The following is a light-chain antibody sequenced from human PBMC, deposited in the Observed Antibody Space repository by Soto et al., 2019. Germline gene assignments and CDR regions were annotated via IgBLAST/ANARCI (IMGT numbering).Light chain of an antibody. V-gene: IGLV2-14*01. CDR2: DVS. J-gene: IGLJ1*01. CDR3: SSYTSSSTLLYV. Sequence: QSALTQPASVSGSPGQSITISCTGTSSDVGGYNYVSWYQQHPGKAPKLMIYDVSNRHSGFSNRFSGSKSGNTASLTISGLQAEDEADYYCSSYTSSSTLLYVFGTGTKLTGL. CDR1: SSDVGGYNY.